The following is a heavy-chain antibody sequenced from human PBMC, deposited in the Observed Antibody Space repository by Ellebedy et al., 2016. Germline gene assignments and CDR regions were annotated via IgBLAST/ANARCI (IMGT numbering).Heavy chain of an antibody. CDR3: ARRNALYYYESSGFDY. D-gene: IGHD3-22*01. V-gene: IGHV4-59*08. CDR2: IYNSGST. J-gene: IGHJ4*02. CDR1: GGSISSYY. Sequence: SETLSLTCTVSGGSISSYYWSWIRQPPGKGLEWIGYIYNSGSTDYNPSLKSRVTISVDTSKNQFSLKLTSVTAADTAGYYCARRNALYYYESSGFDYWGQGTLVTVSS.